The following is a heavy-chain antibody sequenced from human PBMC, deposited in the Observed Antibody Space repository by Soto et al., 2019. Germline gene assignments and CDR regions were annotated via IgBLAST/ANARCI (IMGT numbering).Heavy chain of an antibody. CDR1: GITFSNYA. CDR2: ISGSGGDT. CDR3: ARDPPDDSSGYYSLDY. Sequence: PGGSPRLSCAASGITFSNYAMNWVRQAPGKGLEWVSVISGSGGDTHYADSVKGRFSISRDNSKNTLYLQMNSLRAEDTAVYYCARDPPDDSSGYYSLDYWGQGTLVTVSS. J-gene: IGHJ4*02. V-gene: IGHV3-23*01. D-gene: IGHD3-22*01.